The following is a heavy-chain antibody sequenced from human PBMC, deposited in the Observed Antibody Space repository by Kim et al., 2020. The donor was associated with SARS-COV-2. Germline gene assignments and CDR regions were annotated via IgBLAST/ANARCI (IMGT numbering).Heavy chain of an antibody. J-gene: IGHJ4*01. CDR1: GYHFAGYY. CDR3: ARFSGPRFAQFQFDY. Sequence: GESLKISCWGSGYHFAGYYIAWVRQRPGRGLEWMAMVYPDTFHEVYAPSFRGQVTLSVDKSISTVSLQWVSLKASDTAMYYCARFSGPRFAQFQFDYWGQGTLVTASS. V-gene: IGHV5-51*01. D-gene: IGHD3-10*01. CDR2: VYPDTFHE.